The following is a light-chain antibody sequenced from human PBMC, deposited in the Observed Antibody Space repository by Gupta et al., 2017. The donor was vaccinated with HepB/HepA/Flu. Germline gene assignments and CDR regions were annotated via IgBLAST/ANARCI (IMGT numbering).Light chain of an antibody. J-gene: IGLJ2*01. Sequence: QSALTQPASSSGSPGQSITISCTGTSSDVGAYNYVSWYQQHPDKAPKLIIFDASNRPSGVSNRFSGSKSGNTASLTISGLQAEDEADYYCSSQTITYTVVFGGGTKLTVL. V-gene: IGLV2-14*03. CDR3: SSQTITYTVV. CDR1: SSDVGAYNY. CDR2: DAS.